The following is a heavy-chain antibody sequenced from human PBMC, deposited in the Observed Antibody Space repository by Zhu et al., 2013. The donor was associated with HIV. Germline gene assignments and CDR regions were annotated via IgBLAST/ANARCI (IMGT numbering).Heavy chain of an antibody. V-gene: IGHV1-18*01. J-gene: IGHJ4*02. CDR2: INAYNGNT. CDR3: ARDGGDTSGYSRGPFDF. CDR1: GYTFTSYD. D-gene: IGHD3-22*01. Sequence: QVRLVQSGAEVKKPGASVKVSCKASGYTFTSYDINWVRQAPGQGLEWMGWINAYNGNTNYAQKMQGRVIMTTDTSTSTAYMDLRRLISDDTAVYYCARDGGDTSGYSRGPFDFWGQGTQVTVSS.